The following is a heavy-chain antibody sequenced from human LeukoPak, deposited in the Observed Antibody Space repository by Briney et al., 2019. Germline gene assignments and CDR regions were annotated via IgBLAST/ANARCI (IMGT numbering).Heavy chain of an antibody. CDR2: IKGDGSEK. CDR3: ARDVGWFRFDY. J-gene: IGHJ4*01. Sequence: GGSLRLTCAASGFAFSSYWMTWVRQAPGKGLEWVADIKGDGSEKRCEDSVKGRFTVSRDNAKNSLYLQMNSLRVEDTAVYYCARDVGWFRFDYWGHGTLVTASS. V-gene: IGHV3-7*03. CDR1: GFAFSSYW. D-gene: IGHD2-15*01.